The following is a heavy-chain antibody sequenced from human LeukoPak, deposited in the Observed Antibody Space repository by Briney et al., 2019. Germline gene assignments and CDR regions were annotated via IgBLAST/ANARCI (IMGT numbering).Heavy chain of an antibody. D-gene: IGHD4-17*01. J-gene: IGHJ6*02. CDR1: GFTFSSYA. CDR3: SRGRYGDYSRSGYYYGMDV. Sequence: GGSLRLSWVASGFTFSSYAMHWVRQAPGKVLEWVAVIAFDGSNALYADSVKGRFTISRDISKSTLYLEMNSLKAEDSAIYYCSRGRYGDYSRSGYYYGMDVWGQGTTVTVSS. V-gene: IGHV3-30-3*01. CDR2: IAFDGSNA.